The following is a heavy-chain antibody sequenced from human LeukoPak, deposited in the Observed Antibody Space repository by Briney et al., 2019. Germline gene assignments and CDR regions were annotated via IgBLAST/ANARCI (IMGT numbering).Heavy chain of an antibody. CDR3: ARAIGSIAVAGTSSWFDP. CDR1: GGSISSYC. Sequence: SETLSLTCTVSGGSISSYCWSWIRQPAGKGLEWIGRIYTSGSTNYNPSLKSRVTMSVDTSKNQFSLKLSSVTAADTAVYYCARAIGSIAVAGTSSWFDPWGQGTLVTVSS. J-gene: IGHJ5*02. D-gene: IGHD6-19*01. V-gene: IGHV4-4*07. CDR2: IYTSGST.